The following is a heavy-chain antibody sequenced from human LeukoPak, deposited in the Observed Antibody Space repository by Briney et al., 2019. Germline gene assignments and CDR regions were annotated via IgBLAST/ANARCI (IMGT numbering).Heavy chain of an antibody. CDR1: GYSFTSYW. J-gene: IGHJ5*02. D-gene: IGHD6-19*01. V-gene: IGHV5-51*01. Sequence: GESLQISCQGSGYSFTSYWIGWVRQMPGKGLEWMGIIYPGDSDTRYSPSFQGQVTISADKSISTAYLQWSSLKASDTAMYYCARHPIGSGWYGSAFDPWGQGTLVTVSS. CDR2: IYPGDSDT. CDR3: ARHPIGSGWYGSAFDP.